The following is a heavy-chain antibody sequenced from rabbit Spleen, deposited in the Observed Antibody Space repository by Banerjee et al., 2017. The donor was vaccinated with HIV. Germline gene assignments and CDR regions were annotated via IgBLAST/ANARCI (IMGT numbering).Heavy chain of an antibody. CDR3: ARDAGSYPYIDVYFNL. V-gene: IGHV1S40*01. CDR1: GFDFSRGYY. Sequence: QPLVESGGGLVKPGASLTLTCKASGFDFSRGYYICWVRQAPGKGLEWIGCIYTGNGKTYYASWAKGRFTISKASSTTVTLQMTSLTAADTATYFYARDAGSYPYIDVYFNLWGQGTLVTVS. CDR2: IYTGNGKT. J-gene: IGHJ4*01. D-gene: IGHD4-2*01.